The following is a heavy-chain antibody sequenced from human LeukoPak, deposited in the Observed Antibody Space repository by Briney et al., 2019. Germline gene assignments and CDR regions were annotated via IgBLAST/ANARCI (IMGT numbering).Heavy chain of an antibody. CDR3: ASYPRNIPTPPFDY. Sequence: ASVKVSCKASGYTFTGYYMHWVRQAPGQGLEWMGWINPINGDTKYAQSFLGRVTMTRDTSTTTAYMELSSLRSDDTAIYFCASYPRNIPTPPFDYWGQGTLVTVSS. V-gene: IGHV1-2*02. J-gene: IGHJ4*02. CDR2: INPINGDT. D-gene: IGHD2-21*01. CDR1: GYTFTGYY.